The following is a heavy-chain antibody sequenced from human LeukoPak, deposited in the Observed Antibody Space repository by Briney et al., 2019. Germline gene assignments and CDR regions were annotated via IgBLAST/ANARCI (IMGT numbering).Heavy chain of an antibody. CDR1: GGSFSGYY. CDR3: ARGNGEYGDYQRVFDN. CDR2: INHSGST. Sequence: SETLSLTCAAYGGSFSGYYWSWIRQPPGKGLEWIGEINHSGSTNYNPSLKSRVTISVDTSKNQFSLKLSSVTAADTAVYYCARGNGEYGDYQRVFDNWGQGTLVTVSS. D-gene: IGHD4-17*01. J-gene: IGHJ4*02. V-gene: IGHV4-34*01.